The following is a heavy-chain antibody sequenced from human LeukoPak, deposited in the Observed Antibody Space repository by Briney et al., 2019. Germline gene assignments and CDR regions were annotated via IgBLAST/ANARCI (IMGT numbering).Heavy chain of an antibody. J-gene: IGHJ4*02. D-gene: IGHD3-22*01. V-gene: IGHV3-7*01. CDR2: IKQDGSEK. Sequence: PGGSLRLSCAASGFTFSSYWMSWVRQAPGKGLEWVANIKQDGSEKYYVDSVKGRFTISRDNAKNSLYLQMNSLRAEDTAVYYCARMSPGSYYDSQSRHFDYWGQGTLVTVSS. CDR1: GFTFSSYW. CDR3: ARMSPGSYYDSQSRHFDY.